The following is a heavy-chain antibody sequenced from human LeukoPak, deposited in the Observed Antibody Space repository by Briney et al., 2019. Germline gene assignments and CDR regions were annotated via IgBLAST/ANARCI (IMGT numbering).Heavy chain of an antibody. CDR1: GFTFSSSV. CDR3: ARVDEGRNGVTVGY. CDR2: ISSSSGYT. Sequence: GGSLRLSCAASGFTFSSSVMTWIRQAPGKGLEWVSYISSSSGYTNYADSVKGRFTISRDNAKNSLYLQMNSLRAEDTAVYYCARVDEGRNGVTVGYWGQGTLVTVSS. D-gene: IGHD2-8*01. J-gene: IGHJ4*02. V-gene: IGHV3-11*06.